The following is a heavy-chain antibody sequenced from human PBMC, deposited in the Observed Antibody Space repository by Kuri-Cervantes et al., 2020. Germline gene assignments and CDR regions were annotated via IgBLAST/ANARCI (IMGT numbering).Heavy chain of an antibody. V-gene: IGHV1-2*02. CDR3: ARERREAARPGHFDY. Sequence: ASVKVSCKASGYTFTGYYMHWVRQAPGQGPEWMGWIIPNSGGTNYAQKFQGRVTMTRDTSISTAYMELSRLRSDDTAVYYCARERREAARPGHFDYWGQGTLVTVSS. D-gene: IGHD6-6*01. J-gene: IGHJ4*02. CDR2: IIPNSGGT. CDR1: GYTFTGYY.